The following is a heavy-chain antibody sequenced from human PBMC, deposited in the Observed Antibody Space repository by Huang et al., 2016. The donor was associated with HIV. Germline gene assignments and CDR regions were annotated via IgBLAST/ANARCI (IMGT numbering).Heavy chain of an antibody. Sequence: EVQLVESGGGLVKPGGSLRLSCAASGFTFSSYWMHWVRQAPGKGLWGGSRINGDGSSTNYAESVKGRFTISRDNAKNTLYVQVNSLRAEDTAVYYCARGTRLTGLWYFDLWGRGTLVIVSS. D-gene: IGHD7-27*01. CDR2: INGDGSST. CDR1: GFTFSSYW. V-gene: IGHV3-74*01. CDR3: ARGTRLTGLWYFDL. J-gene: IGHJ2*01.